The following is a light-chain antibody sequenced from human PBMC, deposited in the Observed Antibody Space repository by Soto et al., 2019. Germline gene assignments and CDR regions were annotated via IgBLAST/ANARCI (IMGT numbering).Light chain of an antibody. CDR2: DVS. V-gene: IGLV2-14*01. J-gene: IGLJ1*01. CDR1: GSDVGGYRY. CDR3: DSYTSSSSYV. Sequence: QSALTQPASVSGSPGQSIAISCTGTGSDVGGYRYVSWYQQHPGKAPKLIIYDVSNRPSGVSDRFSGSKSGNTASPTISGLQSEDEADYYCDSYTSSSSYVFGTGTKLTVL.